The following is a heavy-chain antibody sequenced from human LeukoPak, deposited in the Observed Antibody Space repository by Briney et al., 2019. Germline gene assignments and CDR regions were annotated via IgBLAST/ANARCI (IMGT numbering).Heavy chain of an antibody. V-gene: IGHV1-69*01. J-gene: IGHJ6*02. Sequence: ASVKVSCKASGGTFSSYAISWVRQAPGQGLEWLGGIIPIFGTANYAQKFQGRVTITADESTSTAYMELSSLRSEDTAVYYCAREGTHIVVVPAAIPPVSDYYYGMDVWGQGTTVTVSS. CDR3: AREGTHIVVVPAAIPPVSDYYYGMDV. D-gene: IGHD2-2*01. CDR1: GGTFSSYA. CDR2: IIPIFGTA.